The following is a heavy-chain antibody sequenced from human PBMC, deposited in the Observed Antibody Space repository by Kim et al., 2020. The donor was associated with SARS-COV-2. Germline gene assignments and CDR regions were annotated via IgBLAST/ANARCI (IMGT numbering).Heavy chain of an antibody. V-gene: IGHV4-59*09. J-gene: IGHJ4*02. Sequence: NPSLKSRVTISADTSKNQFSLKLNSVTAADTAVYYCARGGASSLPLDYWGQGTLVTVYS. CDR3: ARGGASSLPLDY. D-gene: IGHD2-2*01.